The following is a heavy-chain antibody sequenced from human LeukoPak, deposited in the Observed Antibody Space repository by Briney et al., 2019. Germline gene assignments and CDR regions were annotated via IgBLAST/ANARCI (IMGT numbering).Heavy chain of an antibody. CDR3: AREMPISTDNWFDP. CDR2: IYYSGST. J-gene: IGHJ5*02. Sequence: SETLSLTCAVSGGSISSYYWSWIRQPPGKGLEWIGYIYYSGSTNYNPSLKSRVTISVDTSKNQFSLKLSSVTAADTAVYYCAREMPISTDNWFDPWGQGTLVTVSS. V-gene: IGHV4-59*01. D-gene: IGHD1-14*01. CDR1: GGSISSYY.